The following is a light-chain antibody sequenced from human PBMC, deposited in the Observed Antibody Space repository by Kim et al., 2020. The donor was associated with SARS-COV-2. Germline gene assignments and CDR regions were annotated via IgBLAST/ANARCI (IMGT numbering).Light chain of an antibody. Sequence: VALGQTVRITCQGDSLRNYYASWYQQKPGQASVFVIYGENHRPSWIPDRFSGSSSGNTASLTITGAQAEDEGDYYCNSRDSSGNHLVFGGGTQLTVL. V-gene: IGLV3-19*01. CDR1: SLRNYY. J-gene: IGLJ2*01. CDR2: GEN. CDR3: NSRDSSGNHLV.